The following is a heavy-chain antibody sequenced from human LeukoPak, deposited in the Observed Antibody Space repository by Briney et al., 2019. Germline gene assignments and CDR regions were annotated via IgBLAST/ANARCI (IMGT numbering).Heavy chain of an antibody. CDR2: IWYDGSNK. CDR1: GFTFSSYG. CDR3: AKSTTPLIAARPDF. V-gene: IGHV3-33*06. D-gene: IGHD6-6*01. J-gene: IGHJ4*02. Sequence: PGGSLRLSCAASGFTFSSYGMHWVRQAPGKGLEWVAVIWYDGSNKYYADSVKGRFTISRDNSKNTLYLQMNSLRAEDTAVYYCAKSTTPLIAARPDFWGQGTLVTVSS.